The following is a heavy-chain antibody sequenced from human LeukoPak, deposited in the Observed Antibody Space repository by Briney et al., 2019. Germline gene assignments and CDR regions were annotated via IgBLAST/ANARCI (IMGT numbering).Heavy chain of an antibody. CDR1: GGSISSSSYY. D-gene: IGHD3-22*01. V-gene: IGHV4-39*01. J-gene: IGHJ4*02. CDR3: ASTQLNYYDSSGYYGPTWGY. CDR2: IYYSGST. Sequence: SETLSLTCTVSGGSISSSSYYWGWIRQPPGKGLEWIGSIYYSGSTYYNPSLKSRVTISVDTSKNQFSLKLSSVTAADTAVHYCASTQLNYYDSSGYYGPTWGYWGQGTLVTVSS.